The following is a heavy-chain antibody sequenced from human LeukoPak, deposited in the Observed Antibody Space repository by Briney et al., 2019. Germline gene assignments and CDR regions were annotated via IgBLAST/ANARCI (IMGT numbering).Heavy chain of an antibody. J-gene: IGHJ4*02. CDR1: GYSISSGYY. V-gene: IGHV4-38-2*02. CDR3: ARAPGAALD. D-gene: IGHD2-15*01. CDR2: IYHSGST. Sequence: SETLSLTCTVSGYSISSGYYWGWIRQPPGKGLEWIGSIYHSGSTYYNPSLKSRVTISVDTSKNQFSLKLGSVTAADTAVYYCARAPGAALDWGQGTLVTVSS.